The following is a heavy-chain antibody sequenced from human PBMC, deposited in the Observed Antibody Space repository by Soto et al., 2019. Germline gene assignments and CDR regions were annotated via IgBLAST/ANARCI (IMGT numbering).Heavy chain of an antibody. Sequence: ASVKVSCKASGYTFTSYDINWVRPATGQGLEWMGWMNPTSGNTGYAQKFQGRVTMTRHTSISTAYMELSSLRSEDTAVYYCARSVVPAAIEDYYYYGMVVWGQGTTVTVSS. J-gene: IGHJ6*02. V-gene: IGHV1-8*01. CDR3: ARSVVPAAIEDYYYYGMVV. CDR2: MNPTSGNT. D-gene: IGHD2-2*02. CDR1: GYTFTSYD.